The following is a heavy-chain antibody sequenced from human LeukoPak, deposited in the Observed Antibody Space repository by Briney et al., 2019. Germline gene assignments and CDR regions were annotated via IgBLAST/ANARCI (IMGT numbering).Heavy chain of an antibody. CDR3: TTVPLYYGGDCYLDY. CDR1: GFTFSNAW. D-gene: IGHD2-21*02. Sequence: GGSLRLSCAASGFTFSNAWMSWVRQAPGKGLEWVGRIKSKTDGGTTDYAAPVKGRFTISRDDSKNTLYLQMNSLKTEDTAVYYCTTVPLYYGGDCYLDYWGQGTLVTVSS. CDR2: IKSKTDGGTT. J-gene: IGHJ4*02. V-gene: IGHV3-15*01.